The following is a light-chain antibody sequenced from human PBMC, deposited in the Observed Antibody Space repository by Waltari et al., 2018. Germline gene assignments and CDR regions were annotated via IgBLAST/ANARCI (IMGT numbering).Light chain of an antibody. Sequence: DIVMTQSPDSLAVSLGERATINCKSSQSVLYSSNNKNYLAWYQQKPGQPPTLLIYWASTRESVVPDRFSGSGSGTDFTLTISSLQAEDVAVYYCQQYYSTPPTFGPGTKVDIK. CDR3: QQYYSTPPT. V-gene: IGKV4-1*01. J-gene: IGKJ3*01. CDR1: QSVLYSSNNKNY. CDR2: WAS.